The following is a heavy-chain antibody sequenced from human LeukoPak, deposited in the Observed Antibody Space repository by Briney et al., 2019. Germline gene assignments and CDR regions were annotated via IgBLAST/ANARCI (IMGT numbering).Heavy chain of an antibody. CDR1: GFTFSDPA. CDR2: IRSKVNNYAT. D-gene: IGHD2-2*01. CDR3: TRLADIVVVPTTS. J-gene: IGHJ5*02. Sequence: SGGSLRLSYAASGFTFSDPAIHWVRQASGKGLEWVGRIRSKVNNYATVYAASVKGRFTISRDDSKNTAYLQMNTLQTDDTAVYYCTRLADIVVVPTTSWGQGTLVTVSS. V-gene: IGHV3-73*01.